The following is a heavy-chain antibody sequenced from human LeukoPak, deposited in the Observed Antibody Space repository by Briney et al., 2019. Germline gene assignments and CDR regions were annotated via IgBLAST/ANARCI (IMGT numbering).Heavy chain of an antibody. J-gene: IGHJ4*02. CDR1: GFSFSSHA. CDR3: AKGRQNFDY. CDR2: ISYDGSNK. Sequence: GGSLRLSCAGSGFSFSSHAIHWVRQAPGKGLEWVAVISYDGSNKYYADSVKGRVTLSRDNSKNTLYLQMNSLRAEDTAVYYCAKGRQNFDYWGQGTLVTVSS. V-gene: IGHV3-30-3*01.